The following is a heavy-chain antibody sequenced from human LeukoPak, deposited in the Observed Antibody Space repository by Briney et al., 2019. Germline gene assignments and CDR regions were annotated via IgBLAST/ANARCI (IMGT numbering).Heavy chain of an antibody. D-gene: IGHD2-2*01. Sequence: ASVKVSCKASGYTFTGYYMHWVRQAPGQGLEWMGWINPNSGGTNYAQKFQGRATMTRDTSISTAYMELSRLRSDDTAVYYCARAIVVVPAAPDYWGQGTLVTVSS. CDR1: GYTFTGYY. CDR3: ARAIVVVPAAPDY. J-gene: IGHJ4*02. V-gene: IGHV1-2*02. CDR2: INPNSGGT.